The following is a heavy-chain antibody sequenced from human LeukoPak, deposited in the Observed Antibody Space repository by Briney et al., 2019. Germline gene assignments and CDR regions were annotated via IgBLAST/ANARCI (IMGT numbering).Heavy chain of an antibody. Sequence: PGGSLRLSCAASGFTFSHYNMNWVRQAPGKGLEWISCIRNDGGSIYYAHSVRGRFTISRDNAKSSLYLQMNSLGAEDTAVYYCARGGDYGDYQGTWGQGTLVTASS. D-gene: IGHD4-17*01. J-gene: IGHJ5*02. CDR2: IRNDGGSI. CDR3: ARGGDYGDYQGT. CDR1: GFTFSHYN. V-gene: IGHV3-48*01.